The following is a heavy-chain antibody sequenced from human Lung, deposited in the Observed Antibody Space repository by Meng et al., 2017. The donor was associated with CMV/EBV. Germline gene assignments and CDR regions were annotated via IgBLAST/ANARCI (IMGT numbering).Heavy chain of an antibody. J-gene: IGHJ4*02. CDR3: ASGTPGRSYCDY. CDR1: GYTFTNYG. CDR2: INAYNGDT. V-gene: IGHV1-18*01. D-gene: IGHD2-15*01. Sequence: GQRVHSGGEVKKPGASVKVSCKASGYTFTNYGITWVRQAPGQGLEWMGWINAYNGDTNYAQTLQGRVTMTTDTSTSTAYMELRSLRSDDTAVYYCASGTPGRSYCDYWGQGTLVTVSS.